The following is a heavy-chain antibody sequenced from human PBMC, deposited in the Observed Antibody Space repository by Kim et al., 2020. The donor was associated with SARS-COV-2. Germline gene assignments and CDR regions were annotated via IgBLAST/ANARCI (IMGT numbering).Heavy chain of an antibody. Sequence: SETLSLTCAVYGGSFSGYYWSWIRQPPGKGLEWIGEINHSGSTNYNPSLKSRVTISVDTSKNQFSLKLSSVTAADTAVYYCAREGRTSTRLFRRYGMDVWGQGTTVTVSS. CDR3: AREGRTSTRLFRRYGMDV. CDR1: GGSFSGYY. J-gene: IGHJ6*02. CDR2: INHSGST. D-gene: IGHD2-2*01. V-gene: IGHV4-34*01.